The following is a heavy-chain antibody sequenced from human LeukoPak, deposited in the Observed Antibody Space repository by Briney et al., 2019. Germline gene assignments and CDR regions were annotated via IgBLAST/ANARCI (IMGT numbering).Heavy chain of an antibody. V-gene: IGHV3-21*01. Sequence: TGGSLRLSCAASGFTFSSHSMNWVRQAPGKGLEWVSSISSSSSYIYYADSVKGRFTISRDNAKNSLYLQMNSLRAEDTAVYYCARGYHATGTTLGYWGQGTLVTVSS. J-gene: IGHJ4*02. D-gene: IGHD1-1*01. CDR1: GFTFSSHS. CDR2: ISSSSSYI. CDR3: ARGYHATGTTLGY.